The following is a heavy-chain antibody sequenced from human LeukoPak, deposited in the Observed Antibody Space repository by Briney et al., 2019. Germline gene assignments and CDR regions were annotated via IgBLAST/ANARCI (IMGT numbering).Heavy chain of an antibody. CDR2: ISAYNGNT. V-gene: IGHV1-18*01. D-gene: IGHD3-3*01. J-gene: IGHJ5*02. CDR3: AAEYYDFWSGYYLFDP. Sequence: GASVKVSCKASGYTFTSYGISWVRQAPGQGLEWMGWISAYNGNTNYAQKLQGRVTMTTDTSTSTAYMELRSLRSDGTAVYYCAAEYYDFWSGYYLFDPWGQGTLVTVSS. CDR1: GYTFTSYG.